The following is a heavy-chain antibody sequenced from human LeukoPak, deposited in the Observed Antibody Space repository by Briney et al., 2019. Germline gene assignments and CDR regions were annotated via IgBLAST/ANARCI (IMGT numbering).Heavy chain of an antibody. Sequence: GGSLRLSCAASGFTFSTYWMHWVRQVPGKGLVWVSRINNDGSRTTYADSVKGRFTISRDNAKNTVYLQMNSLRAEDTAVYYCARDLSVTTGLYNWFDPWGQGTLVTVSS. J-gene: IGHJ5*02. D-gene: IGHD4-17*01. CDR2: INNDGSRT. V-gene: IGHV3-74*01. CDR1: GFTFSTYW. CDR3: ARDLSVTTGLYNWFDP.